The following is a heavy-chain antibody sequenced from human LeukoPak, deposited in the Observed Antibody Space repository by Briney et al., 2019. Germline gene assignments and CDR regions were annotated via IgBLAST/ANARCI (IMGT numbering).Heavy chain of an antibody. CDR3: AKKGAVGIAAAAFDY. V-gene: IGHV3-66*01. CDR2: IYSGGST. D-gene: IGHD6-13*01. CDR1: GFTLCNNY. Sequence: GGSLRLSRAVSGFTLCNNYMSWVRQVPGKGLEWVSVIYSGGSTYYADSVKGRFTISRDNSKNTLYLQMNSLRAEDTAAYYCAKKGAVGIAAAAFDYWGQGTLVTVSS. J-gene: IGHJ4*02.